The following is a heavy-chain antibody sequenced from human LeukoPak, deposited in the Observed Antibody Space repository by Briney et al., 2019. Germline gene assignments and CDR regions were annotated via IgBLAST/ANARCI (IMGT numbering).Heavy chain of an antibody. CDR2: IIPNTGGT. CDR3: ARGPSPWGD. V-gene: IGHV1-2*04. CDR1: GYTITDYY. D-gene: IGHD3-16*01. J-gene: IGHJ4*02. Sequence: ASVKVSCKASGYTITDYYLHWVRQAPGQGLEWMGWIIPNTGGTNYAQKFQDWVTMSSDTSISTAYMELGSLRSDDTAVYYCARGPSPWGDWGQGTLVTVSS.